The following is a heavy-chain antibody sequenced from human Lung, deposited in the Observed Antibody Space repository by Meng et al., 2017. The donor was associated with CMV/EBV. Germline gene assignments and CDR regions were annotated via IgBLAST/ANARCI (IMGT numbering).Heavy chain of an antibody. CDR3: ARVAGGGNSPFDY. CDR1: GYTFTSYY. CDR2: INPSGGST. Sequence: SXXVSXXASGYTFTSYYMHWVRQAPGQGLEWMGIINPSGGSTSYAQKFQGRVTMTRDTSTSTVYMELSSLRSEDTAVYYCARVAGGGNSPFDYWGQGTXVTVSS. J-gene: IGHJ4*02. D-gene: IGHD4-23*01. V-gene: IGHV1-46*01.